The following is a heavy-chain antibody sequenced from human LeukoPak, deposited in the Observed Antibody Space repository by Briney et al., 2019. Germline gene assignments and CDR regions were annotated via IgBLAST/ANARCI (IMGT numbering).Heavy chain of an antibody. CDR2: IYYSGTT. D-gene: IGHD6-6*01. V-gene: IGHV4-59*01. Sequence: SETLSLTCTVSGGSISSYYWSWIRQPPGRGLEWIGYIYYSGTTNYNPSLKSRVTISVDTSKNQFSLKLSSVTAADTAVYYCAESLVAARPGPPFDPWGQGTLVTVSS. J-gene: IGHJ5*02. CDR3: AESLVAARPGPPFDP. CDR1: GGSISSYY.